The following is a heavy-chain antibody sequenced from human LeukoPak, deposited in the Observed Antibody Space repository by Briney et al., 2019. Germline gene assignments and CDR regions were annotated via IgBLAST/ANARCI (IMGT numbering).Heavy chain of an antibody. V-gene: IGHV1-8*03. CDR3: ARGLHDYSNYVWFDP. D-gene: IGHD4-11*01. CDR1: GYTFTSYD. CDR2: MNPNSGNT. Sequence: GASVKVSCKASGYTFTSYDINWGRRATGQGLEWMGWMNPNSGNTGYAQKFQGRVTITRNTSISTAYMELSSLRSEDTAVYYCARGLHDYSNYVWFDPWGQGTLVTVSS. J-gene: IGHJ5*02.